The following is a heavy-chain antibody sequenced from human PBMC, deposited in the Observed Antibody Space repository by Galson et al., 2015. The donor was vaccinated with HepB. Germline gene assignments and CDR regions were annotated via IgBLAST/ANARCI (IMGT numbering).Heavy chain of an antibody. V-gene: IGHV3-30*04. Sequence: SLRLSCAASGFTFSSYAMHWVRQAPGKGLEWVAVISYDGSNKYYADSVKGRFTISRDNSKNTLYLQMNSLRAEDTAVYYCARWDYGSGSSSYGMDVWGQGTTVTVSS. CDR2: ISYDGSNK. J-gene: IGHJ6*02. D-gene: IGHD3-10*01. CDR1: GFTFSSYA. CDR3: ARWDYGSGSSSYGMDV.